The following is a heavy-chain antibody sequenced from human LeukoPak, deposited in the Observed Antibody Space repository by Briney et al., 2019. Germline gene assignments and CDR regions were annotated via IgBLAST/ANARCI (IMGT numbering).Heavy chain of an antibody. V-gene: IGHV1-18*01. CDR1: GYTFTSYG. J-gene: IGHJ4*02. CDR3: ARDPAELQLWALYFDY. D-gene: IGHD5-18*01. Sequence: GASVKVSCKASGYTFTSYGISWVRQAPGQGLEWMGWISAYNGNTNYAQKLQGRVTMTTDTSTSTAYMELRSLRSDDTAVYYCARDPAELQLWALYFDYWGQGTLVTVSS. CDR2: ISAYNGNT.